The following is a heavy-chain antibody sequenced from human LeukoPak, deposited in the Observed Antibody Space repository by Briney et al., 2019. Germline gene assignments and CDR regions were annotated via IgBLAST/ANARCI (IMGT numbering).Heavy chain of an antibody. Sequence: GGSLRLSCAASGFTFSSHAMTWVRQAPGKGLEWVSAISSGGGSTFYADSVKGRFTISRDNSKNTLYLQMNSLRAEDTAVYYCAKANRGYSYGYGKEIDYWGQGTLVTVSS. V-gene: IGHV3-23*01. CDR2: ISSGGGST. CDR1: GFTFSSHA. CDR3: AKANRGYSYGYGKEIDY. J-gene: IGHJ4*02. D-gene: IGHD5-18*01.